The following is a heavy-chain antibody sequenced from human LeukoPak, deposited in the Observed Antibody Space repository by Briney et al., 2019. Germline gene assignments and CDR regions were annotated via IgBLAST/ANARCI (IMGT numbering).Heavy chain of an antibody. D-gene: IGHD4-17*01. V-gene: IGHV4-59*01. CDR1: GGSISSYY. CDR3: ARVGPTYGMDV. CDR2: IYYSGST. Sequence: SETLSLTCTVSGGSISSYYWSWIRQPPGKGLEWIGYIYYSGSTNYNPSLKSRVTISVDTSKNQFSLKLSSVTAADTAVYYCARVGPTYGMDVWGQGTTVTVSS. J-gene: IGHJ6*02.